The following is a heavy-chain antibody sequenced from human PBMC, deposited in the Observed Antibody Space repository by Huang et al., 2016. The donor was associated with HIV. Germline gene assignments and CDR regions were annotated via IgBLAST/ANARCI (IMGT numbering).Heavy chain of an antibody. CDR3: ARFQEAYYYDTSGYPEGYFDL. CDR2: IISHPVNT. J-gene: IGHJ2*01. D-gene: IGHD3-22*01. CDR1: GDTFTSYG. V-gene: IGHV1-18*01. Sequence: QDQLVQSGAEVKKPGASVKVSCKASGDTFTSYGISWVRQAPGQGLEWRGWIISHPVNTNYAQHLQDRVTLPTETSTTTAYMELRSLTSDDTAVYYCARFQEAYYYDTSGYPEGYFDLWGRGTLVTVSS.